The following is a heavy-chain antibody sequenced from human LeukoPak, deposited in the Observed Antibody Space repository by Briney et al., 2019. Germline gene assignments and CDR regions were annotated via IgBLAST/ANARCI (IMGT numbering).Heavy chain of an antibody. D-gene: IGHD2-15*01. V-gene: IGHV4-34*01. J-gene: IGHJ4*02. CDR3: ASARCSGGTCYPFSFDY. CDR2: INHSGST. CDR1: GGSFSGYY. Sequence: SETLSLTCAVYGGSFSGYYWSWIRQPPGKGLEWIGEINHSGSTNYNPSLKSRVTISVDTSKNQFSLKLSSVTAADTAVYYCASARCSGGTCYPFSFDYWGRGTLVTVSS.